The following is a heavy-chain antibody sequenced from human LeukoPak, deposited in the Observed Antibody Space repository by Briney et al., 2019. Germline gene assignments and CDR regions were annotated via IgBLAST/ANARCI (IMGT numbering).Heavy chain of an antibody. CDR2: ISGSGGST. D-gene: IGHD3-10*01. CDR3: AKSRISTMVRGVGGLIDY. J-gene: IGHJ4*02. CDR1: GFTFSSYA. Sequence: PGGSLRLSCAASGFTFSSYAMSWVRQAPGKGLEWVSAISGSGGSTYYADSVKGRFTISRGNSKNTLYLQMNSLRAEDTAVYYCAKSRISTMVRGVGGLIDYWGQGTLVTVSS. V-gene: IGHV3-23*01.